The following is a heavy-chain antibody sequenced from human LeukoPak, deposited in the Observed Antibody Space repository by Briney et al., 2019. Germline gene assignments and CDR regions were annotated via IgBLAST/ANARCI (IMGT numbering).Heavy chain of an antibody. CDR2: IIPIFGTA. CDR3: AREQEGGAAVAQFDA. D-gene: IGHD6-19*01. V-gene: IGHV1-69*05. Sequence: SVKVSCKSSGGTFSSSANSWVRQAHRQGLEWMGGIIPIFGTANYAQKFQGRVTITTDESTSTAYMGLSSLRSEDTAVYYCAREQEGGAAVAQFDAWGQGTLVTVSS. J-gene: IGHJ5*02. CDR1: GGTFSSSA.